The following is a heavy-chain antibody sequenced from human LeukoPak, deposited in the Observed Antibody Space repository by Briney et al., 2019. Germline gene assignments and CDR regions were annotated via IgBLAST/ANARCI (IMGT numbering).Heavy chain of an antibody. CDR3: AKGSYYDILTGYYIGAPCYFDY. CDR2: ISWNSGSI. CDR1: GFTFDDYA. V-gene: IGHV3-9*01. D-gene: IGHD3-9*01. Sequence: GRSLRLSCAASGFTFDDYAMHWVRQAPGKGLEWVSGISWNSGSIGYADSVRGRFTISRDNAKNSLYLQMNSLRAEDTALYYCAKGSYYDILTGYYIGAPCYFDYWGQGTLVTVSS. J-gene: IGHJ4*02.